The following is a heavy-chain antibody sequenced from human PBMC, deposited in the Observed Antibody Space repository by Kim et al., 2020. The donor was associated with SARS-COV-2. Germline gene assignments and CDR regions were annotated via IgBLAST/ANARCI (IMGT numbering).Heavy chain of an antibody. CDR3: ARVFGKYYNRYFDL. J-gene: IGHJ2*01. V-gene: IGHV4-59*01. CDR2: IHYSGRTRYNPT. CDR1: GDSISDDF. D-gene: IGHD1-26*01. Sequence: SETLSLTCTVSGDSISDDFWTWIRQPPGKGLEWIAYIHYSGRTRYNPTAYNPSLKSRVTIAVDTSKNQVSLKLRSVTAADTAIYFCARVFGKYYNRYFDLWGRGTLVTVSS.